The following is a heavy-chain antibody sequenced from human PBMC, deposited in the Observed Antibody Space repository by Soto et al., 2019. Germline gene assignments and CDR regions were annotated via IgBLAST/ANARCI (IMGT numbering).Heavy chain of an antibody. CDR2: VYRGTS. CDR3: ARESLKETITMTVVIDH. V-gene: IGHV4-4*07. J-gene: IGHJ4*02. CDR1: GDSISSYS. Sequence: PSETLSLTCSVSGDSISSYSWSWIRQPAGKGLEWLGRVYRGTSNYNPSLKSRLIMPLDTSKNQFSLNLRSVTAADTAVYYCARESLKETITMTVVIDHWGQGTQVTVSS. D-gene: IGHD3-22*01.